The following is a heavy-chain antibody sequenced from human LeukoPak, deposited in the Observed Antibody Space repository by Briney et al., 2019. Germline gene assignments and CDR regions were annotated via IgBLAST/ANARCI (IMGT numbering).Heavy chain of an antibody. J-gene: IGHJ4*02. CDR2: ISPHSGGT. CDR3: ARGQNYYDSSGYYYNY. V-gene: IGHV1-2*06. Sequence: ASVKVSCKASAYTFTDYYIHWVRQAPGQGLEWMWRISPHSGGTNYVQKFQGRVTMTGNTSISTVYMELSSLRSDDTAVYYCARGQNYYDSSGYYYNYWGQGTLVTVSS. D-gene: IGHD3-22*01. CDR1: AYTFTDYY.